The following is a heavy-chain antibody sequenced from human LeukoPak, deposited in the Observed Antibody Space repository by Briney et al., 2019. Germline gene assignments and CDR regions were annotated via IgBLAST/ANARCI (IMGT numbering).Heavy chain of an antibody. D-gene: IGHD5-12*01. J-gene: IGHJ3*02. V-gene: IGHV3-13*04. CDR1: GFAFSTYD. Sequence: GGSLRLSCAASGFAFSTYDMHWVREATGKGLEWVSAIGIAGDTYYPGSVKGRFTISRENAKNSLYLQLNSLRAGDTAVYYCARGYVHAFDIWGQGTMVTVSS. CDR2: IGIAGDT. CDR3: ARGYVHAFDI.